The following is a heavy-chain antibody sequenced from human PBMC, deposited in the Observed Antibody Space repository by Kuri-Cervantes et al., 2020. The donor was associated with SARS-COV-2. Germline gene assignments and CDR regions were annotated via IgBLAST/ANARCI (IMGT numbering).Heavy chain of an antibody. Sequence: GESLKISCAASGFIFSDFWMSWLRQVPGKGLEWVASMKGDGSQETYLDSVRGRFAISRDNVQNLLWLQMNSLRADDTAVYYCAKYYSTSGYFSWGQGTLVTVSS. D-gene: IGHD3-22*01. CDR2: MKGDGSQE. V-gene: IGHV3-7*01. CDR3: AKYYSTSGYFS. CDR1: GFIFSDFW. J-gene: IGHJ5*02.